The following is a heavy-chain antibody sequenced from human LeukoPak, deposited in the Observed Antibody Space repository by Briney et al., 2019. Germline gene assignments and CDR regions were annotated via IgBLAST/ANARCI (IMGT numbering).Heavy chain of an antibody. Sequence: SETLSLTCAVSGGSISTYNWWSWVRQPPGKGLEWIGEIFYSGSINYNPSLKSRVTLSLDKSRDQFSLQLSSVTAADTAVYYCATSGWYLLPGVYWGQGTLVTVSS. J-gene: IGHJ4*02. CDR1: GGSISTYNW. D-gene: IGHD6-19*01. V-gene: IGHV4-4*02. CDR3: ATSGWYLLPGVY. CDR2: IFYSGSI.